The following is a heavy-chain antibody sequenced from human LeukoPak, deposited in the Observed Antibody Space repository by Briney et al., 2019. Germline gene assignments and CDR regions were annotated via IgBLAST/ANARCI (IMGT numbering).Heavy chain of an antibody. D-gene: IGHD5-18*01. CDR2: IKSKTDGGTA. CDR3: TTDRHTAMVQFDY. Sequence: GGSLRLSCVASGFIFSNAWMSWVRQAPGKGLEWVGHIKSKTDGGTADYVAPVKGRFTISRDDSKNTLYLQMNSLKIEDTAVYYCTTDRHTAMVQFDYWGQGTLVTVSP. J-gene: IGHJ4*02. V-gene: IGHV3-15*01. CDR1: GFIFSNAW.